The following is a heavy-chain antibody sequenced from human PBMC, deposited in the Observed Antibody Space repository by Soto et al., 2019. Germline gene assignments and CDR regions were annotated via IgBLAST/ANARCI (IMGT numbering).Heavy chain of an antibody. CDR2: IFSNDEK. J-gene: IGHJ5*02. Sequence: QVTLKESGPVLVKPTETLTLTCTVSGFSLSNARMGVSWIRQPPGKALEWLAHIFSNDEKSYSTSLKSRLTISKDTSKSQVVLTMTNMDPVDTATYYCARIARIERNGQWWFDPWGQGTLVTVSS. V-gene: IGHV2-26*01. D-gene: IGHD1-1*01. CDR1: GFSLSNARMG. CDR3: ARIARIERNGQWWFDP.